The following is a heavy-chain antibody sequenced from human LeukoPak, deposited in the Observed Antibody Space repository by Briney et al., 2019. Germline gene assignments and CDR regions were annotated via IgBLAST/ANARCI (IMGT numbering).Heavy chain of an antibody. J-gene: IGHJ4*02. V-gene: IGHV1-18*01. CDR3: ASPAQQLVRGYFDY. CDR2: ISAYNGNT. CDR1: GYTFTSYG. Sequence: ASVKVSCKASGYTFTSYGISWVRQAPGQGLEWMGWISAYNGNTIYAQKLQGRVTMTTDTSTSTAYMELRSLRSDDTAVYYCASPAQQLVRGYFDYWGQGTLVTVSS. D-gene: IGHD6-13*01.